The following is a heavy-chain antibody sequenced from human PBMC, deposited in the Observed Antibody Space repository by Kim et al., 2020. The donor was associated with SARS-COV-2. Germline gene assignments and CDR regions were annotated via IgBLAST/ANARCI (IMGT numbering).Heavy chain of an antibody. CDR3: ARDRLRAYDILTGYDFDY. J-gene: IGHJ4*02. Sequence: ASVKVSCKASGYTFTSYGISWVRQAAGQGLEWMGWISAYNGNTNYAQKLQGRVTMTTDTSTSTAYMELRSLRSDDTAVYYCARDRLRAYDILTGYDFDYWGQGTLVTVSS. CDR1: GYTFTSYG. V-gene: IGHV1-18*01. CDR2: ISAYNGNT. D-gene: IGHD3-9*01.